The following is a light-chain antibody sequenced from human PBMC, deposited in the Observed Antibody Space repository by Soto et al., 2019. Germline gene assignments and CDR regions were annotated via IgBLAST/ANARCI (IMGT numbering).Light chain of an antibody. CDR3: GTWDSGLGAVV. CDR1: SSDIGAYNY. Sequence: QSALTQPASVSGSPGQSITISCTGTSSDIGAYNYVSWYQQHPGKAPKLLIYEVTNRPSGVSDRFSGSKSGNTASLTISGLQAEDEANYYCGTWDSGLGAVVFGGGTKLTVL. V-gene: IGLV2-14*01. J-gene: IGLJ2*01. CDR2: EVT.